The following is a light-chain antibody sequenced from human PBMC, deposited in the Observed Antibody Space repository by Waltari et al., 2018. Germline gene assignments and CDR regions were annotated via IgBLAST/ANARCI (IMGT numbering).Light chain of an antibody. V-gene: IGKV1-39*01. CDR2: AAS. Sequence: MTQSPSSLSASVGDRVTITCRASQSISSYLNWYQQKPGKAPKLLIYAASSLQSGVPSRFSGSGSGTDFTLTISSLQPEDFATYYCQQSYSTPQYTFGQGTKLEIK. J-gene: IGKJ2*01. CDR1: QSISSY. CDR3: QQSYSTPQYT.